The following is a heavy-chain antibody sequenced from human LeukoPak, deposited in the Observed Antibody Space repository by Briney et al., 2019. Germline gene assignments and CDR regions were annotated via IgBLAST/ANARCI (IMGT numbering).Heavy chain of an antibody. Sequence: PGTLCLSCVESVGSISGYFWSLIWQPLGKGLEWIGYIYTSVSTNYNHSLKSRVTISVDTSKNQFSLKLRSVTAADTAVYYCARQPNYGGNTVPFDYWGQGTLVTVSS. J-gene: IGHJ4*02. D-gene: IGHD4-23*01. V-gene: IGHV4-4*09. CDR2: IYTSVST. CDR3: ARQPNYGGNTVPFDY. CDR1: VGSISGYF.